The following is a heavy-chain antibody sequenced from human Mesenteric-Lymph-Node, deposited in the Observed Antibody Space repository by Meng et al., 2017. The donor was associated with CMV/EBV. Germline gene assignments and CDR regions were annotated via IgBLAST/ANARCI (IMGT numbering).Heavy chain of an antibody. D-gene: IGHD3-16*01. J-gene: IGHJ4*02. CDR1: GFTFSSYA. V-gene: IGHV3-30*02. Sequence: GESLKISCAASGFTFSSYAMSWVRQAPGKGLEWVTYIRYDGSYKYYAESVKGRFTISRDNSRDTLFLQMDSLRGEDAAVYYCVRDYAAMAFGYWGQGTLVTVSS. CDR3: VRDYAAMAFGY. CDR2: IRYDGSYK.